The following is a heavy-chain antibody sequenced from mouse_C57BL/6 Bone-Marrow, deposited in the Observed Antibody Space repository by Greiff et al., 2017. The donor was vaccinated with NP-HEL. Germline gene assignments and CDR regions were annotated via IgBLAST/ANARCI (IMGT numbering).Heavy chain of an antibody. V-gene: IGHV14-4*01. Sequence: EVQLQQSGAELVRPGASVKLSCTASGFTFKDDYMHWVKQRPEQGLEWIGWIDPENGDTEYASKFQGKVTISADTSSNTAYLQLSSLTSEDTAVYYWTSDHRWLRRAWFAYWGQGTLVTVSA. CDR2: IDPENGDT. J-gene: IGHJ3*01. D-gene: IGHD2-2*01. CDR1: GFTFKDDY. CDR3: TSDHRWLRRAWFAY.